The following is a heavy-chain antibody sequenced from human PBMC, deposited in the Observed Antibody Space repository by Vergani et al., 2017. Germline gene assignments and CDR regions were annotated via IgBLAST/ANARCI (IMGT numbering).Heavy chain of an antibody. D-gene: IGHD4-17*01. Sequence: EVQLLESGGNLIQPGGSLRLSCGASGFTFSSYAMTWVRLAPGKGLQWVSAISGSGGNTFYTDSVKGRFTISRDNSKDTLYLQMNSLRVEDTAIYYCARDRDYEYYYGMDVGGQGTAVIVS. J-gene: IGHJ6*02. CDR1: GFTFSSYA. V-gene: IGHV3-23*01. CDR2: ISGSGGNT. CDR3: ARDRDYEYYYGMDV.